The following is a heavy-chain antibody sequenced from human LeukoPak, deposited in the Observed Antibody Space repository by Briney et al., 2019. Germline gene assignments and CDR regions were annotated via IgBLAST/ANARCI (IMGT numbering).Heavy chain of an antibody. V-gene: IGHV4-59*08. CDR2: IYYSGST. CDR1: GGSISSYY. CDR3: ARTKGRIQLNFDY. J-gene: IGHJ4*02. D-gene: IGHD5-18*01. Sequence: SETLSLTCTVSGGSISSYYWSWIRQPPGKGLEWIGYIYYSGSTNYNPSLKSRVTISVDTSKNQFSLKLSSVTAADTAVYYCARTKGRIQLNFDYWGQGTLVTVSS.